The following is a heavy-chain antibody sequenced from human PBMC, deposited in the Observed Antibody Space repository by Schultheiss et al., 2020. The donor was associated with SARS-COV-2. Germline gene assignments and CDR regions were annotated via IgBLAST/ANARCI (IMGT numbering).Heavy chain of an antibody. D-gene: IGHD3-22*01. J-gene: IGHJ4*02. Sequence: GESLKISCKGSGYSFSSYWIGWVRQMPGKGLEWMGIIYPGDSDTRYSPSFQGQVTISVDKSTTTAHLQWSSLKASDTAVYYCARQTAETSGYPFPFDYWGPGTLVTVSS. CDR3: ARQTAETSGYPFPFDY. V-gene: IGHV5-51*01. CDR1: GYSFSSYW. CDR2: IYPGDSDT.